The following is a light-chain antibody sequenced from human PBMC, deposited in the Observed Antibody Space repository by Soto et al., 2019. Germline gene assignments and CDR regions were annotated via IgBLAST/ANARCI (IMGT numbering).Light chain of an antibody. J-gene: IGLJ2*01. CDR3: SSYTTSSTVV. V-gene: IGLV2-14*01. CDR1: SSDVGGYNY. CDR2: DVS. Sequence: QSARTQPASVSGSPGQSITISCTGTSSDVGGYNYVSWYQQHPGKAPKLMIFDVSKRPSGVFNRFSGSKSGNTASLTISGLQAEDEADYYCSSYTTSSTVVFGGGTKLTVL.